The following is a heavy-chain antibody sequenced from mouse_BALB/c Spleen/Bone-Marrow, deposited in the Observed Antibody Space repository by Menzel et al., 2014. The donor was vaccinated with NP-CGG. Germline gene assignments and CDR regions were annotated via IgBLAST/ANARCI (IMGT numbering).Heavy chain of an antibody. CDR1: GFSLTSYG. Sequence: VKLVESGPGLVQPSQSLSITCTVSGFSLTSYGVHWVRQSPGKGLEWLGVIWSGGSTDYNAAFISRLGISKDNSKSQVFFKMNSLQANDTAIYYCARQGRYFDVWGAGTTVTVSS. V-gene: IGHV2-2*02. CDR3: ARQGRYFDV. CDR2: IWSGGST. J-gene: IGHJ1*01.